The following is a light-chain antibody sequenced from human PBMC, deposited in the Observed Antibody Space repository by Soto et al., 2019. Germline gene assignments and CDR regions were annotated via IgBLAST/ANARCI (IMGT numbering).Light chain of an antibody. CDR2: GNS. CDR3: QSYDSSLSGYWV. CDR1: SSNIGAGYD. J-gene: IGLJ3*02. V-gene: IGLV1-40*01. Sequence: QAVVTQPPSVSGAPGQRVTISCTGSSSNIGAGYDVHWYQQLPGTAPKLLIYGNSNRPSGVPDRFSGSKSGTSAFLAITGLQAEDEADYYCQSYDSSLSGYWVFGGGTKLTVL.